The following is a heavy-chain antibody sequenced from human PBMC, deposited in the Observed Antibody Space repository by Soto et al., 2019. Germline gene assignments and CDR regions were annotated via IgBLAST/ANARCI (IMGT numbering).Heavy chain of an antibody. Sequence: SATLSLTCTVSGYSISSGYYWGWIRQPPGKGLEWIGSIYHSGSTYYNPSLKSRVTISVDTSKNQFSLKLSSVTAADTAVYYCARGSGSYRSSVGGIAFDPWGQGTLVTVSS. CDR1: GYSISSGYY. V-gene: IGHV4-38-2*02. D-gene: IGHD1-26*01. CDR3: ARGSGSYRSSVGGIAFDP. J-gene: IGHJ5*02. CDR2: IYHSGST.